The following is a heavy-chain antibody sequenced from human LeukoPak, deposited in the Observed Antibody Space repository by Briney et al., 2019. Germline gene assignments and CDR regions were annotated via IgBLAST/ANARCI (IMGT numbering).Heavy chain of an antibody. CDR1: GFTFNTYW. J-gene: IGHJ3*01. V-gene: IGHV3-66*01. CDR2: VYSGGST. D-gene: IGHD1-26*01. Sequence: GGSLRLSCVGSGFTFNTYWMNWVRQAPGKGLEWVSVVYSGGSTYYADSVKGRFTMSGDYFKNTLYLEMNSLRVDDTALYYCARGGFHNSGSYWNAFDVWGQGTMVTVSS. CDR3: ARGGFHNSGSYWNAFDV.